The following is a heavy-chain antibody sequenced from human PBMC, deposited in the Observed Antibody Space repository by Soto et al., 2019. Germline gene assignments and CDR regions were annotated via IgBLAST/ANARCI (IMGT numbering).Heavy chain of an antibody. V-gene: IGHV2-26*01. CDR3: ARHGRGVGARPLDY. D-gene: IGHD1-26*01. CDR1: GFSLSNARMG. Sequence: QVTLKESGPVLVKPTEPLTLTCTVSGFSLSNARMGVSWIRQPPGKALEWLAHIFSNDEKSYSTSLKSRLTSSKDTSKSQVVLTMTNMDPVDTATYYCARHGRGVGARPLDYWGQGTLVTVSS. J-gene: IGHJ4*02. CDR2: IFSNDEK.